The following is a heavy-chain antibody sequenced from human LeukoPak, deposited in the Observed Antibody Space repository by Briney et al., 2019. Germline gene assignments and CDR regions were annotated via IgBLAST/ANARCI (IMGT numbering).Heavy chain of an antibody. CDR1: GGSISSSSYY. Sequence: SETLSLTCTVSGGSISSSSYYWGWIRQPPGKELEWIGSIYYSGSTYYNPSLKSRVTISVDTSKNQFSLKLSSVTAADTAVYYCARHPPHYDSSGRFDYWGQGTLVTVSS. V-gene: IGHV4-39*01. CDR2: IYYSGST. CDR3: ARHPPHYDSSGRFDY. J-gene: IGHJ4*02. D-gene: IGHD3-22*01.